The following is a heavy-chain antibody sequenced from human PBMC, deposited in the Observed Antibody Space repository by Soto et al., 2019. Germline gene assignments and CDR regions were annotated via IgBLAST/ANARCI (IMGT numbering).Heavy chain of an antibody. V-gene: IGHV4-34*01. CDR3: ARGGGTRIAAAGNWLDP. J-gene: IGHJ5*02. CDR2: INHSGST. D-gene: IGHD6-25*01. CDR1: GGSFSGYY. Sequence: PSETLSLTCAVYGGSFSGYYWSWIRQPPGKGLEWIGEINHSGSTNYNPSLKSRVTISVDTSKNQFSLKLSSVTAADTAVYYCARGGGTRIAAAGNWLDPWGQGTLVT.